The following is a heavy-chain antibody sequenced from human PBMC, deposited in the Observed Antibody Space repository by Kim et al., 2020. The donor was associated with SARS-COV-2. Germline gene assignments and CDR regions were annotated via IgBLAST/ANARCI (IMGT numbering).Heavy chain of an antibody. J-gene: IGHJ4*02. CDR2: HYSGGRT. CDR1: GFTVSRIY. CDR3: AREGRGYSSGLDY. V-gene: IGHV3-66*01. D-gene: IGHD5-18*01. Sequence: GGSLRLSCAASGFTVSRIYISWVRPAPGKGLEWVTVHYSGGRTYYADSMKGRFTITRDNSKNTLYLQMNRMRAEDTAVYYCAREGRGYSSGLDYWGQGTLVTVSS.